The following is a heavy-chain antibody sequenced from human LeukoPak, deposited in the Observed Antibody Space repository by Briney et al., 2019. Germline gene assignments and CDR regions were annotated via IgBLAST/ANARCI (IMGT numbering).Heavy chain of an antibody. CDR3: ARALYYYDSSGYYNYFDY. Sequence: SSETLSLTCTVSGASISSGDYYWSWIRQPPGKGLEWIGYIYYSGSTYYNPSLKSRVTISVDTSKNQFSLKLSSVTAADTAVYYCARALYYYDSSGYYNYFDYWGQGTLVTVSS. CDR2: IYYSGST. J-gene: IGHJ4*02. D-gene: IGHD3-22*01. CDR1: GASISSGDYY. V-gene: IGHV4-30-4*01.